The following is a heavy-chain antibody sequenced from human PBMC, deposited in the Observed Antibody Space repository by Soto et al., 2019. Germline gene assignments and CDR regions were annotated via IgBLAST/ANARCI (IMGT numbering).Heavy chain of an antibody. J-gene: IGHJ4*02. CDR3: AGEILDSSGYYIYSFDY. Sequence: GGSLRLSCAASGFTFSSYSMNWVRQAPGKGLEWVSSISSSGIYTYYADSLKGRFTISRDNAQNSLYLQMNSVRAEDTAVYYCAGEILDSSGYYIYSFDYWGQGTLVTVSS. D-gene: IGHD3-22*01. CDR2: ISSSGIYT. CDR1: GFTFSSYS. V-gene: IGHV3-21*01.